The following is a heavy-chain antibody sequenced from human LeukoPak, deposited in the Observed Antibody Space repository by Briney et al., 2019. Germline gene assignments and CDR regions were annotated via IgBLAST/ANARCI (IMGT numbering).Heavy chain of an antibody. Sequence: SQTPSLTCAISGDSVSSNSAAWNWIRQSPSRGLEWLGRTCYRSKWYNHYAVSVKSRIIINPDTSKNQFSLQLNSVTPEDTAVYYCARGGSYNFDYWGQGTLVTVSS. D-gene: IGHD1-26*01. J-gene: IGHJ4*02. V-gene: IGHV6-1*01. CDR2: TCYRSKWYN. CDR3: ARGGSYNFDY. CDR1: GDSVSSNSAA.